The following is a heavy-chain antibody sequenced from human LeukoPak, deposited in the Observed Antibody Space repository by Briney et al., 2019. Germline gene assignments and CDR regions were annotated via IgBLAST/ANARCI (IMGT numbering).Heavy chain of an antibody. CDR3: VRSLRSADF. V-gene: IGHV3-74*01. J-gene: IGHJ4*02. Sequence: TGGSLRLSCAASGFTFSNAWMHWVRQAPGKGLMWVSQISPDGSQTFYADSVKGRFTISRDNAKNTLFLQMDSLRAEDTALYYCVRSLRSADFWGQGTLVTVSS. CDR1: GFTFSNAW. CDR2: ISPDGSQT.